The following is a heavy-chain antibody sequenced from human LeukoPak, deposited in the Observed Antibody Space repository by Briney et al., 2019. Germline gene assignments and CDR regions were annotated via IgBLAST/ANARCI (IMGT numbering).Heavy chain of an antibody. Sequence: ASVKVSCKASGYTFTSYDINWVRQATGQGLEWMGWMNPNSGNTGYAQKFQGRVTMTRSTSISTAYMELSSLKSEDTAVYYCARVRSGGSSWYPAYYYYYGMDVWGQGTTVTVSS. D-gene: IGHD6-13*01. CDR3: ARVRSGGSSWYPAYYYYYGMDV. V-gene: IGHV1-8*01. CDR1: GYTFTSYD. CDR2: MNPNSGNT. J-gene: IGHJ6*02.